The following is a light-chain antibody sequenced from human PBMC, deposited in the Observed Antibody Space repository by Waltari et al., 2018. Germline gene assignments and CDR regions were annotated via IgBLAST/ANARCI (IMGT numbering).Light chain of an antibody. CDR3: QEYYGTPPDT. CDR1: QSVLYSSNNKNY. J-gene: IGKJ2*01. V-gene: IGKV4-1*01. Sequence: DIVMTQSPDSLAVSLGERATINCKSSQSVLYSSNNKNYLAWYQQKPGQPPKLLIYWASTRESGVPDRFSGSGSGTDFTLTISSLQAEDVAVYYCQEYYGTPPDTFGQGTKLE. CDR2: WAS.